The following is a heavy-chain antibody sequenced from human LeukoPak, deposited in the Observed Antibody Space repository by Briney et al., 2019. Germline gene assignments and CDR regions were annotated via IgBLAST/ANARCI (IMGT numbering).Heavy chain of an antibody. D-gene: IGHD5-12*01. CDR3: ARDRLPRGYSGYDTDY. Sequence: GGSLRLSCAAPGFTFSSYSMNWVRQAPGKGLEWVSSISSSSYIYYADSVKGRFTISRDNAKNSLYLQMNSLRAEDTAVYYCARDRLPRGYSGYDTDYWGQGTLVTVSS. CDR2: ISSSSYI. CDR1: GFTFSSYS. V-gene: IGHV3-21*01. J-gene: IGHJ4*02.